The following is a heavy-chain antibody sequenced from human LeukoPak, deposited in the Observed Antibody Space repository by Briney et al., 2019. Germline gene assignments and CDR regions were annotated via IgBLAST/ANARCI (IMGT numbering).Heavy chain of an antibody. CDR2: ISAYNGNT. J-gene: IGHJ6*03. V-gene: IGHV1-18*01. CDR3: ARGEGFGGSGYYYYYMDV. Sequence: ASVKVSCKASGYTFTSYGISWVRQAPGQGLEWMGWISAYNGNTNYAQKLQGRVTMTTDTSTSTAYMELRSLRSDDTAVYYCARGEGFGGSGYYYYYMDVWGKGTTVTISS. CDR1: GYTFTSYG. D-gene: IGHD3-10*01.